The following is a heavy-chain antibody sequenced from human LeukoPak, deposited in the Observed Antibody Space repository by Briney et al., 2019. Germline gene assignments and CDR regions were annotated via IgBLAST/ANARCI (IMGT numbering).Heavy chain of an antibody. Sequence: HPGGSLRLSCAASGFTFSSCAMSWVRQAPGKGLEWVSVISGSGGNTYYADSVKGRFTISRDNSKNTLFLQMNSLRVEDTAVYYCARCGSGWSYYYYYGMDVWGQGTTVTVSS. CDR2: ISGSGGNT. CDR3: ARCGSGWSYYYYYGMDV. J-gene: IGHJ6*02. D-gene: IGHD6-19*01. V-gene: IGHV3-23*01. CDR1: GFTFSSCA.